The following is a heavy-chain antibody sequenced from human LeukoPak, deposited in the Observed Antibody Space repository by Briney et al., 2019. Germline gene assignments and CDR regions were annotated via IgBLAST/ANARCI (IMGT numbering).Heavy chain of an antibody. D-gene: IGHD3-10*01. V-gene: IGHV4-34*01. CDR2: INHTGGT. CDR1: GGSFSGYY. Sequence: PSETLSLTCAVYGGSFSGYYWSWIRQPPGKGLEWIGEINHTGGTNYNPSLKSRVSISVDTSKNHFSLRLSSVTAADTAVYYCARGGHYYGSGSYYRFNYFDYWGQGTLVTVSS. J-gene: IGHJ4*02. CDR3: ARGGHYYGSGSYYRFNYFDY.